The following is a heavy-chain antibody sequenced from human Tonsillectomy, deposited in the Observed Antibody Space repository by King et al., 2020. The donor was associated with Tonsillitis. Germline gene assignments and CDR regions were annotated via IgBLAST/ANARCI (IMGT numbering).Heavy chain of an antibody. J-gene: IGHJ4*02. D-gene: IGHD2-15*01. CDR1: VFTFSSYA. CDR2: ISYDGSYK. CDR3: AKNGHPYCSGGSCYHHFDY. Sequence: VQLVESGGGVVQPGRSLRLSCAASVFTFSSYAMHWVRQAPGKGLEWVAVISYDGSYKYYADSVKGRFTIPRDNSNNTLYLQMNSLRAEDTAVYYCAKNGHPYCSGGSCYHHFDYWGQGTLVTVSS. V-gene: IGHV3-30-3*02.